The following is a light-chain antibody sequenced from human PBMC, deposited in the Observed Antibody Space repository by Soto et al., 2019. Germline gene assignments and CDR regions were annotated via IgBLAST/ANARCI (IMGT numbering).Light chain of an antibody. CDR3: QQYGSSPPIT. Sequence: DIVLTQSPGTLSLPPGQRATLSCRASQSISSSFLAWYQQKPGQAPRLLIYGASSRATGIPDRFSGSGSGTDFTLTISRLEPEDFAVYYCQQYGSSPPITFGQGTRLEIK. J-gene: IGKJ5*01. V-gene: IGKV3-20*01. CDR1: QSISSSF. CDR2: GAS.